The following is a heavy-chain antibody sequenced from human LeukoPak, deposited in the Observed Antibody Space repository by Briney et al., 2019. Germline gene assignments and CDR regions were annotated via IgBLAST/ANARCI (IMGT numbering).Heavy chain of an antibody. CDR3: ARAIYSRAWYASDI. CDR1: GGSISSSY. V-gene: IGHV4-59*01. J-gene: IGHJ3*02. Sequence: SETLSLTCSVSGGSISSSYWSWIRQAPGKGPEWIGYIFYTGSNDYSPSLKSRVTISVDTSKNQFSLRVNSVTATDTAVYYCARAIYSRAWYASDIWGQGTVVTVSA. CDR2: IFYTGSN. D-gene: IGHD6-19*01.